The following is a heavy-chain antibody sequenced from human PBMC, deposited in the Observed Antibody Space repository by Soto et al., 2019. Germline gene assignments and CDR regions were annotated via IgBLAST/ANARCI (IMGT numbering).Heavy chain of an antibody. Sequence: VQLVESGGGLVKPGGSLRLSCAASGFTFSHYSMNWVRQAPGKGLERVAFVSSTSSYIYYAGSVKGRFTISRDNATNSLYLQMNTLRAEDTAVYYCAKDRGRGSPVSGGLDVWGQGTTVTVSS. CDR2: VSSTSSYI. CDR3: AKDRGRGSPVSGGLDV. CDR1: GFTFSHYS. J-gene: IGHJ6*02. V-gene: IGHV3-21*01. D-gene: IGHD3-10*01.